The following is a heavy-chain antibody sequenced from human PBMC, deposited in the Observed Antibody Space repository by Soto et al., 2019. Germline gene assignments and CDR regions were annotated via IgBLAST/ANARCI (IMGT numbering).Heavy chain of an antibody. J-gene: IGHJ4*02. V-gene: IGHV3-30*18. CDR1: GFIFRSYG. CDR3: AKQGIEVAGTDYFDY. CDR2: ISHDGSNA. D-gene: IGHD6-19*01. Sequence: QVQLVESGGGVVQPGKSLRLSCAAAGFIFRSYGVHWVRQAPGKGLEWVAVISHDGSNAYYADAVNGRFTISRDNAKNTVYLQMNGVRAEDTAVYYCAKQGIEVAGTDYFDYWGQGALVTVAS.